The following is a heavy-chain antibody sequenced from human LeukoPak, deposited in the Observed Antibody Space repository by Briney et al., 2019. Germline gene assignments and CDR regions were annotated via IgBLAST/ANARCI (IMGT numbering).Heavy chain of an antibody. CDR3: ARDRVSSSYAFDI. CDR2: INPNSGGT. V-gene: IGHV1-2*02. Sequence: ASVKVSCKASGYTFTGYYMHWARQAPGQGLEWMGWINPNSGGTNYAQKFQGRVTMTRDTSISTAYMELSRLRSDDTAVYYCARDRVSSSYAFDIWGQGTMVTVSS. D-gene: IGHD6-6*01. J-gene: IGHJ3*02. CDR1: GYTFTGYY.